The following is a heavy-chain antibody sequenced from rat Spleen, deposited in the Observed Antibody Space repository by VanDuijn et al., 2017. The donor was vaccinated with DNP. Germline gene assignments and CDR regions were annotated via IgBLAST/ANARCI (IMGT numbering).Heavy chain of an antibody. CDR1: GLTFSNYA. CDR3: ARRDTFYYFDY. J-gene: IGHJ2*01. V-gene: IGHV5S13*01. Sequence: EVQLVESGGGLVQPGRSLKLSCAASGLTFSNYAMAWVRQAPTKGLEWVASITNSGSDTKYRDSVQGRFTISRDNAKNTLYLQMDSLRSEETATYYCARRDTFYYFDYWGQGVMVTVSS. D-gene: IGHD2-2*01. CDR2: ITNSGSDT.